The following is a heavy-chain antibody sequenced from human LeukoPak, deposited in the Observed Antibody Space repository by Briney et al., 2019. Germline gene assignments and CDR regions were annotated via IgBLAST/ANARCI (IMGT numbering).Heavy chain of an antibody. CDR3: ARAHSGYCSSTSCYSNWFDP. J-gene: IGHJ5*02. V-gene: IGHV3-21*01. D-gene: IGHD2-2*03. CDR1: GFTFSTYR. Sequence: GESLRLSCAASGFTFSTYRMNWVRQAPGKGLEWVSSISSSGSYIFYADSVKGRFTISRDNAKNSLYLQMNSLRAEDTAVYYCARAHSGYCSSTSCYSNWFDPWGQGTLVTVSS. CDR2: ISSSGSYI.